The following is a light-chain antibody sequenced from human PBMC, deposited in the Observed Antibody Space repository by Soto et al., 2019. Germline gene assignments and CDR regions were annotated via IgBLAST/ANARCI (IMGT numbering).Light chain of an antibody. V-gene: IGKV3-20*01. CDR1: QTVANSF. Sequence: PGARGYLSFGASQTVANSFLAWYQQRPGQAPRLLIYGASSRATGIPDRFSGTGSETDFTLTINRLEPEDFAVYYCQQYENSPITFGQGTRLDIK. J-gene: IGKJ5*01. CDR2: GAS. CDR3: QQYENSPIT.